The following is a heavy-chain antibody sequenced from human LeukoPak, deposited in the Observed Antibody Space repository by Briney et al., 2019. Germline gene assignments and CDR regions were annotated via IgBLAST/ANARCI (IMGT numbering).Heavy chain of an antibody. CDR1: GGFISSSSYY. J-gene: IGHJ1*01. CDR2: IYYSGRT. Sequence: SETLSLTCTVSGGFISSSSYYWGWIRQPPGKGLEWIGDIYYSGRTYYNPSLRSRVSTSLDTSMNHFSLTLSSVTAADTAVYYCARRRYYDSTGYFDWGRGSLVIVS. CDR3: ARRRYYDSTGYFD. D-gene: IGHD3-22*01. V-gene: IGHV4-39*02.